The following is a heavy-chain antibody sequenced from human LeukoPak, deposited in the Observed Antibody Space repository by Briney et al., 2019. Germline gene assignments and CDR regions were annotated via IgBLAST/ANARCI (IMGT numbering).Heavy chain of an antibody. D-gene: IGHD3-22*01. CDR3: AKCKWGYYDSSSYNDY. V-gene: IGHV3-23*01. CDR2: ISGSGGST. J-gene: IGHJ4*02. CDR1: GFTFSSYG. Sequence: GGSLRLSCAASGFTFSSYGMSWVRQAPGKGLEWVSAISGSGGSTYYADSVKGRFTISRDNSKNTLYLQMNSLRAEDTAVYYCAKCKWGYYDSSSYNDYWGQGALVTVSS.